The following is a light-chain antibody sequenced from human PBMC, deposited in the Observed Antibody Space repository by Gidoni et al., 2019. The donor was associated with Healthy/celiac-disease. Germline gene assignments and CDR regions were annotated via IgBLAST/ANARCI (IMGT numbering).Light chain of an antibody. Sequence: DIQMTQSPSSLSASVGDRVHITCRASQSISSDLNWYQQKPGKAPKLLIYAASSLQSGVPSRFSGSGSGTDFTLTISSLQPEDFATYYCQQSYSTPPWTFGQGTKVEIK. CDR3: QQSYSTPPWT. J-gene: IGKJ1*01. CDR2: AAS. CDR1: QSISSD. V-gene: IGKV1-39*01.